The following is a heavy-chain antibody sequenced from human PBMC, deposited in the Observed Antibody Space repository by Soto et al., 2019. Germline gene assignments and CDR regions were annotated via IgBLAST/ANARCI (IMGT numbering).Heavy chain of an antibody. J-gene: IGHJ6*03. CDR3: ARAAGTFYYYYYYMDV. Sequence: EASVKVSCKASGYTFTSYGISWVRQAPGQGLEWMGWISAYNGNTNYAQKLQGRVTMTTDTSTSTAYMELRSLRSDDTAVYYCARAAGTFYYYYYYMDVWGKGTTVTVSS. V-gene: IGHV1-18*01. CDR1: GYTFTSYG. D-gene: IGHD6-19*01. CDR2: ISAYNGNT.